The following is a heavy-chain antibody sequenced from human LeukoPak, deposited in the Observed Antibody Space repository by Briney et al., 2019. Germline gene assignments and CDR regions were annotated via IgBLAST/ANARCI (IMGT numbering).Heavy chain of an antibody. CDR3: VKDLIVVVPAAISYYGMDV. D-gene: IGHD2-2*02. CDR2: ISSNGGST. CDR1: GFTFSSYA. Sequence: PGGSLRLSCSASGFTFSSYAMHWVRQAPGKGLEYVSAISSNGGSTYYADSVKGRFTISRDNSKNTLYLQMSSLRAEDTAVYYCVKDLIVVVPAAISYYGMDVWGKGTTVTVSS. J-gene: IGHJ6*04. V-gene: IGHV3-64D*06.